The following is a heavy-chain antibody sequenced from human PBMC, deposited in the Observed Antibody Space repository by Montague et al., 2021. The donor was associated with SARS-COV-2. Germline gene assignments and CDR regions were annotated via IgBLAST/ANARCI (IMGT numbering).Heavy chain of an antibody. CDR2: VSSIGGST. CDR3: AKDLEQWLVGRDYFGY. V-gene: IGHV3-23*01. D-gene: IGHD6-19*01. CDR1: GFTFSTYA. Sequence: SLRLSFSASGFTFSTYAMSWVRQAPGKGLEWVSTVSSIGGSTFYADSVKDRFTVSRDNSKNTLYLQMNSLRAEDTAVYYCAKDLEQWLVGRDYFGYWGQGTLVTVSS. J-gene: IGHJ4*02.